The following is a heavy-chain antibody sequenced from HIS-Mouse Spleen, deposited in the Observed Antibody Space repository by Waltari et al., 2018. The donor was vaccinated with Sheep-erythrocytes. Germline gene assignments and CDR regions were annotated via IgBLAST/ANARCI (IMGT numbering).Heavy chain of an antibody. J-gene: IGHJ4*02. CDR2: ITPIRGIA. Sequence: QVQLVQSGAEVKKPGSSVKVSCKASGGTFSSYAISWVRQAPGQGLEWMGRITPIRGIANYAKRFQGRVTITADKSTSTAYMELSSLRSEDTAVYYCAKDISRNIVVVPAAVGDYWGQGTLVTVSS. CDR3: AKDISRNIVVVPAAVGDY. V-gene: IGHV1-69*04. CDR1: GGTFSSYA. D-gene: IGHD2-2*01.